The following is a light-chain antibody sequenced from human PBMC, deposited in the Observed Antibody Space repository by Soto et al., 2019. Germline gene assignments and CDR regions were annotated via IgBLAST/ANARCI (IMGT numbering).Light chain of an antibody. Sequence: IPMTQSPSNMTSLXLSPVTIPXXASQSISNWLAWYQQKPGTAPKLLIYHASTMESGVPSRFSGSGSGTEFTLTISSLQPDDFATYYCQQYMSYSPTFGQGTKVDI. CDR1: QSISNW. CDR2: HAS. J-gene: IGKJ1*01. V-gene: IGKV1-5*01. CDR3: QQYMSYSPT.